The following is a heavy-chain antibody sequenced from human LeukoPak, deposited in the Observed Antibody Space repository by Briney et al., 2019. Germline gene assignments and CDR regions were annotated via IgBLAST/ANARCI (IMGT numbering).Heavy chain of an antibody. CDR1: GDSINSGNSH. V-gene: IGHV4-30-4*01. J-gene: IGHJ4*02. CDR3: ASYFVGNGGRGY. Sequence: SETLSLTCTVSGDSINSGNSHWTWIRQPPGKGLEWLGSVYDSWNNYYNPSLESRITMSVDTSKNQYSLELSSVIAADTAVYYCASYFVGNGGRGYWGQGALVTVSS. D-gene: IGHD3-10*02. CDR2: VYDSWNN.